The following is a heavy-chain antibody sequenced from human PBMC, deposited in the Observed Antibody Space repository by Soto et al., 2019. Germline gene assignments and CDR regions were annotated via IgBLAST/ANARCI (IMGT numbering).Heavy chain of an antibody. Sequence: QVQLVQSGAEVKKPGSSVKVSCKASGGTFSNFAISWVRQAPGQGLEWMGGIIPSFGTTNYAQKFQGGVTITADESTTTAYMEMTSLTSEDTAVYYCAREEVAACRGASCYAYNSGSGHFYFYGMDVWGQGTSVTVS. D-gene: IGHD5-12*01. J-gene: IGHJ6*02. V-gene: IGHV1-69*01. CDR2: IIPSFGTT. CDR3: AREEVAACRGASCYAYNSGSGHFYFYGMDV. CDR1: GGTFSNFA.